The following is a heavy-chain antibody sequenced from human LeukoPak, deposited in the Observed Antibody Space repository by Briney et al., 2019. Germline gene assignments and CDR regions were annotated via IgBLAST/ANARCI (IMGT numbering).Heavy chain of an antibody. CDR1: GYTFTSYA. J-gene: IGHJ4*02. CDR3: ASAYSSSPQYYFDY. D-gene: IGHD6-6*01. Sequence: ASVKVSCKASGYTFTSYAISWVRQAPGQGLEWMGGIIPIFGTANYAQKFQGRVTITADESTSTAYMELSSLRSEDTAVYYCASAYSSSPQYYFDYWGQGTLVTVSS. CDR2: IIPIFGTA. V-gene: IGHV1-69*13.